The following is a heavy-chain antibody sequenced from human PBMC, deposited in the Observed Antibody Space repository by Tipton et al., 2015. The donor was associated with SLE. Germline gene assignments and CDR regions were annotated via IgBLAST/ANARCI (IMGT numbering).Heavy chain of an antibody. CDR3: ARESGEWRGNYYSGGCDY. CDR2: IYYSGST. CDR1: GGSISSYY. D-gene: IGHD3-22*01. J-gene: IGHJ4*02. Sequence: TLSLTCTVSGGSISSYYWSWIRQPPGKGLEWIGYIYYSGSTNYNPSLKSRVTISVDTSKNQFSLKLSSVTAADTAVYYCARESGEWRGNYYSGGCDYWGQGTLVTVSS. V-gene: IGHV4-59*01.